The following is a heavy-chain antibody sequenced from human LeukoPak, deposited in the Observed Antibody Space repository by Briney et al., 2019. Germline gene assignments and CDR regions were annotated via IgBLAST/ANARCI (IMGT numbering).Heavy chain of an antibody. CDR3: ARDRDPREMATITGGWFDP. D-gene: IGHD5-24*01. V-gene: IGHV4-39*07. Sequence: SETLSLTCTVSGGSISSSSYYWGWIRQPPGKGLEWIGSIYYSGSTDYNPSLKSRVTISVDRSKNQFSLTLSSVTAADTAVYYCARDRDPREMATITGGWFDPWGQGTLVTVSS. CDR1: GGSISSSSYY. J-gene: IGHJ5*02. CDR2: IYYSGST.